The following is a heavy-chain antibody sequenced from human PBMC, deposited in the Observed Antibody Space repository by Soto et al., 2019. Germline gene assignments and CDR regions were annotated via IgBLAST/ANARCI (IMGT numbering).Heavy chain of an antibody. J-gene: IGHJ4*02. CDR2: ISSSGSTI. Sequence: LRLSCAASGFTFSDYYMSWIRQAPGKGLEWVSYISSSGSTIYYADSVKGRFTISRDNAKTSLYLQMNSLRAEDTAVYYCARDYSNYEGLDYWGQGTLVTVSS. CDR1: GFTFSDYY. V-gene: IGHV3-11*01. CDR3: ARDYSNYEGLDY. D-gene: IGHD4-4*01.